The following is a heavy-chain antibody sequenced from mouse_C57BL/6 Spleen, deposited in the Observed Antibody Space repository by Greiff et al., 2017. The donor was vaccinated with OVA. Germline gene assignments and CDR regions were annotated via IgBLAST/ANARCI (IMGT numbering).Heavy chain of an antibody. V-gene: IGHV5-6*01. J-gene: IGHJ4*01. CDR3: ARQDGYHAMDY. CDR2: ISSGGSYT. Sequence: EVQGVESGGDLVKPGGSLKLSCAASGFTFSSYGMSWVRQTPDKRLEWVATISSGGSYTYYPDSVKGRFTISRDNAKNTLYLQMSSLKSEDTAMYYCARQDGYHAMDYWGQGTSVTVSS. D-gene: IGHD2-3*01. CDR1: GFTFSSYG.